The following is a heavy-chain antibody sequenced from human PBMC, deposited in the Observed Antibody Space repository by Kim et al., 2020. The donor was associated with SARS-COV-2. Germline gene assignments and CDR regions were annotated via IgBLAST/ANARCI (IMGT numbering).Heavy chain of an antibody. D-gene: IGHD3-10*01. CDR2: NTGKP. Sequence: NTGKPGYAQKFQGRVPMTRNTSLSTAYMELSSLRSEDTAVYYCARGPWFRWGQGTLVTVSS. CDR3: ARGPWFR. V-gene: IGHV1-8*01. J-gene: IGHJ4*02.